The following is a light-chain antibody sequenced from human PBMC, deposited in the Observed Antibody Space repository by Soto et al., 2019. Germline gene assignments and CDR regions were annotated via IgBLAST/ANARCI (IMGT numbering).Light chain of an antibody. J-gene: IGKJ2*01. V-gene: IGKV3-11*01. CDR3: QQRGNWPPYT. CDR1: ESVSSY. CDR2: DAS. Sequence: EIVLTQSPATLSLSPGERATLSCRASESVSSYVAWYQQKPGQAPRLLIFDASNRATGIPARFSGSGSGTDFTLTISSLEPEDCAVYYCQQRGNWPPYTFGQGTKLEIK.